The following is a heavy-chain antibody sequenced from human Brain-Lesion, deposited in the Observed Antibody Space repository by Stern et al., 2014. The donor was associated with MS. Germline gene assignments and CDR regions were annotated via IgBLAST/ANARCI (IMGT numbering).Heavy chain of an antibody. V-gene: IGHV1-2*04. CDR3: ARVPGGVFGGMDV. D-gene: IGHD4-23*01. Sequence: VQLVQSGAEVNKPGASVKASCKASGHTLTDYFIHWVLKAPGQGLGWLVRITPSSGDTKYAQKFQGWVTMTRDSSISTAYMELNSLRSDDTAVYYCARVPGGVFGGMDVWGQGTTVT. CDR2: ITPSSGDT. J-gene: IGHJ6*02. CDR1: GHTLTDYF.